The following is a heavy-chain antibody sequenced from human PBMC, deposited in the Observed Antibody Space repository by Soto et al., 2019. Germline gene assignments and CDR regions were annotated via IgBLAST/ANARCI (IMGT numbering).Heavy chain of an antibody. CDR2: IYHSGST. D-gene: IGHD5-12*01. V-gene: IGHV4-30-2*01. CDR1: GGSISSGGYS. J-gene: IGHJ3*02. CDR3: ARDRGGLRWLGAFDI. Sequence: QLQLQESGSGLVKPSQTLSLTCAVSGGSISSGGYSWSWIRQPPGKGLEWIGYIYHSGSTYYNPALTRRVTISVDRSKNQFSLKLSSVTAADTAVYYCARDRGGLRWLGAFDIWGQGTMVTVSS.